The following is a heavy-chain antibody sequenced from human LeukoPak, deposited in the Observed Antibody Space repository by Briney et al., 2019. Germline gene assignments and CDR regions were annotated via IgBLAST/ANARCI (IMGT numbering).Heavy chain of an antibody. CDR1: GFTVSNYH. CDR3: VRDPFDSSGHDQGAY. J-gene: IGHJ4*02. V-gene: IGHV3-23*01. Sequence: GGSLRLSCAASGFTVSNYHINWVRQAPGWGLEWVAAIIHTGVETYYADSVKGRFTLSRDDSENMVHLQMNSLRVDDTAVYYCVRDPFDSSGHDQGAYWGQGALVTVSS. D-gene: IGHD3-22*01. CDR2: IIHTGVET.